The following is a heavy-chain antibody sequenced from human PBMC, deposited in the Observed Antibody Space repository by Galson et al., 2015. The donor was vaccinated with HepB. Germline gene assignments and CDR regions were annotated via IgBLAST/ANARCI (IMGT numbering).Heavy chain of an antibody. CDR2: ISTNGVTI. Sequence: ALRLSCAASAFTFSRHTMSWVRQTPGKGLQWVSYISTNGVTIHYADSVKGRFTIARDNAKDAVFLQMNTLRAEDTAVYYCATTLFGSGVYWTFEIWGQGTLVTVSS. J-gene: IGHJ3*02. V-gene: IGHV3-48*04. CDR1: AFTFSRHT. D-gene: IGHD2-21*02. CDR3: ATTLFGSGVYWTFEI.